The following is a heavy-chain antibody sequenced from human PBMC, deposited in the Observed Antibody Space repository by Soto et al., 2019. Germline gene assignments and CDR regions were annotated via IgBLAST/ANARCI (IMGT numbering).Heavy chain of an antibody. CDR2: ISSSGSTI. J-gene: IGHJ4*02. V-gene: IGHV3-48*03. CDR1: GFTFSSYE. D-gene: IGHD6-13*01. CDR3: ARDNAGYSSSWLY. Sequence: GGSLRLSCAASGFTFSSYEMNWVRQAPGKGLEWVSYISSSGSTIYYADSVKGRFTISRDNAKNSLYLQMNSLRAEDTAVYYCARDNAGYSSSWLYCGQGTLVTVYS.